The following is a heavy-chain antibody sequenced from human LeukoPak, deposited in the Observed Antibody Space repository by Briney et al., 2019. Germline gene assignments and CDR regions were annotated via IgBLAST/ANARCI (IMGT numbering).Heavy chain of an antibody. J-gene: IGHJ5*02. D-gene: IGHD6-25*01. CDR3: ARGSVQRASSKQTGGWFDP. CDR1: GYTFTNYY. Sequence: GASVKVSCKASGYTFTNYYMHWGRQAPGQGIEWMGIITPSGGSTSYAQKFQGRVTMTRDTSTSTVYMELSSLRSEDTAVYYCARGSVQRASSKQTGGWFDPWGQGTLVTVSS. CDR2: ITPSGGST. V-gene: IGHV1-46*01.